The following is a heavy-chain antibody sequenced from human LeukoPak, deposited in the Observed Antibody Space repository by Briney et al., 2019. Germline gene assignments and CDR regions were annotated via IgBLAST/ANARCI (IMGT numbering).Heavy chain of an antibody. V-gene: IGHV3-30*02. CDR1: GFIFSSYG. J-gene: IGHJ4*02. CDR2: IRYDGSNK. Sequence: GGSLRLSCGASGFIFSSYGMHWVRQAPGKGLEWVAFIRYDGSNKYHADSVKGRFTISRDNSKNTLYLQMNSLRAEDTAVYYCAREGGDYSDFVGMFYFDYWGQGTLVTVSS. CDR3: AREGGDYSDFVGMFYFDY. D-gene: IGHD4-11*01.